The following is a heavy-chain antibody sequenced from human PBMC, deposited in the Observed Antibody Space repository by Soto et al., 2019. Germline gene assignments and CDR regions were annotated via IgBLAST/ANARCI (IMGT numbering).Heavy chain of an antibody. Sequence: QVQLVQSGAEVKKPGASVKVSCKASGYTFTSYGISWVRQAPGQGLEWVGWISAYNGNTNYALKLQGRVTMTTDTSTRTAYMELRSRRPADTAVYYCARAGSSTSGDYYYYHMDLWGKGTTVTVSS. D-gene: IGHD2-2*01. CDR2: ISAYNGNT. J-gene: IGHJ6*03. V-gene: IGHV1-18*01. CDR3: ARAGSSTSGDYYYYHMDL. CDR1: GYTFTSYG.